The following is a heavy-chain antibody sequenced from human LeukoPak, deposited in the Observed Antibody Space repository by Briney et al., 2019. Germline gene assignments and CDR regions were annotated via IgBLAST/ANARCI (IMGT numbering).Heavy chain of an antibody. CDR3: AKGKAYYDILTGYYSQYFDY. Sequence: GGSLRLSCAASGLTFSSYAMSWVRQAPGKGLEWVSAISGSGGSTYYADSVKGRFTISRDNSKNTLYLQMNSLRAEDTAVYYCAKGKAYYDILTGYYSQYFDYWGQGTLVTVSS. J-gene: IGHJ4*02. V-gene: IGHV3-23*01. CDR2: ISGSGGST. CDR1: GLTFSSYA. D-gene: IGHD3-9*01.